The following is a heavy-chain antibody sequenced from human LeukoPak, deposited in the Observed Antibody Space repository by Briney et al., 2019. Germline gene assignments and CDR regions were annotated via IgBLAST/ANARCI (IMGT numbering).Heavy chain of an antibody. V-gene: IGHV3-9*03. CDR1: GFTFDDYA. Sequence: GRSLRLSCAASGFTFDDYAMHWVRQAPGKGLEWVSGISWNSGSIGYADSVKGRFTISRDNAKNSLYLQMNSLRAEDMALYYCAKGRGYSYGPFDYWGQGTLVTVSS. CDR2: ISWNSGSI. CDR3: AKGRGYSYGPFDY. J-gene: IGHJ4*02. D-gene: IGHD5-18*01.